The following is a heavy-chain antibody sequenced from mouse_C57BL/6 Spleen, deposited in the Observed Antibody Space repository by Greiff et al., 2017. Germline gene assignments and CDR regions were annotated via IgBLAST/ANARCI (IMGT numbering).Heavy chain of an antibody. J-gene: IGHJ1*03. D-gene: IGHD1-1*01. Sequence: EVQRVESGEGLVKPGGSLKLSCAASGFTFSSYAMSWVRQTPEKRLEWVAYISSGGDYIYYADTVKGRFTISRDNARNTLYLQMSSLKSEDTAMYYCTREERYYGSSYWYFDVWGTGTTVTVSS. CDR2: ISSGGDYI. CDR3: TREERYYGSSYWYFDV. CDR1: GFTFSSYA. V-gene: IGHV5-9-1*02.